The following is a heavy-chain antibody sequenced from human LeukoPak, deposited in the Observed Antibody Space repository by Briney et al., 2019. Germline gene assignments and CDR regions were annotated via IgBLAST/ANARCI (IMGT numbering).Heavy chain of an antibody. J-gene: IGHJ4*02. D-gene: IGHD2-2*01. CDR1: GYIFTGYY. Sequence: ASVKVSCKASGYIFTGYYIHWVRQAPGQGLEWMGWINPHSGGTNYAQKFQGRVTMTRDTSISTAYMELSRLRSDDTAVYYCARVPAAIYSSDYFDYWGQGTLVTVSS. V-gene: IGHV1-2*02. CDR2: INPHSGGT. CDR3: ARVPAAIYSSDYFDY.